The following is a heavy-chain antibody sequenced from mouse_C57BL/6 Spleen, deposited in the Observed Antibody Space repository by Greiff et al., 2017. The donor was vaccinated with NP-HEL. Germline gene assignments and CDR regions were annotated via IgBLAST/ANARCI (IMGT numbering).Heavy chain of an antibody. V-gene: IGHV1-18*01. CDR1: GYTFTDYN. CDR3: ARQDDGYPLWYFEV. Sequence: EVQLQQSGPELVKPGASVKIPCKASGYTFTDYNMDWVKQSHGKSLEWIGDINPNNGGTIYNQKFKGKATLTVDKSSSTAYMELRSLTSEDTAVYYCARQDDGYPLWYFEVWGTGTTVTVSS. D-gene: IGHD2-3*01. J-gene: IGHJ1*03. CDR2: INPNNGGT.